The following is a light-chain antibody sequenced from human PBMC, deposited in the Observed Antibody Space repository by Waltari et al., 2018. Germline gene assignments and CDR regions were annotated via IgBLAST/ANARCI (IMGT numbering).Light chain of an antibody. CDR3: QQRRNWPLT. V-gene: IGKV3-11*01. CDR1: QSVTNY. Sequence: SSRASQSVTNYLASYQQKPGHAPRLLIYDTSNRATGVPARFSGSGFGTDFTLTISNLEPEDFAVYYCQQRRNWPLTFGGGTKVEIK. CDR2: DTS. J-gene: IGKJ4*01.